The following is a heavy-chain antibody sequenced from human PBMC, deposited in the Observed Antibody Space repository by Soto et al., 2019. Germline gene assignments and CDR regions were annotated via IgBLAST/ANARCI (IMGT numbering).Heavy chain of an antibody. CDR3: ARDDIPGIAVATYGLDV. D-gene: IGHD6-19*01. V-gene: IGHV3-33*01. J-gene: IGHJ6*02. Sequence: GGSLRLSCAASGFIFSNFGVHWVRQAPGKGLEWVAVIWYDGGNEYYADSVKGRFTISKDNSKNTLYLQMNSLRAEDTAVYYCARDDIPGIAVATYGLDVWGQGTTVTVSS. CDR1: GFIFSNFG. CDR2: IWYDGGNE.